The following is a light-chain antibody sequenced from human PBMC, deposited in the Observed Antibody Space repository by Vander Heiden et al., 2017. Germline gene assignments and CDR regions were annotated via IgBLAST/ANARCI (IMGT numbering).Light chain of an antibody. Sequence: QSALTQPRSVSGSPGQAVTISCTGSSSDVGGYNYVTWNQQHPGRDPKVVIYDVTKRPSEVPDRFCGSKSGNTDSLTISELQAEDEADYYCCSYAGTYVWVFGGGTKLTVL. CDR3: CSYAGTYVWV. CDR2: DVT. CDR1: SSDVGGYNY. V-gene: IGLV2-11*01. J-gene: IGLJ3*02.